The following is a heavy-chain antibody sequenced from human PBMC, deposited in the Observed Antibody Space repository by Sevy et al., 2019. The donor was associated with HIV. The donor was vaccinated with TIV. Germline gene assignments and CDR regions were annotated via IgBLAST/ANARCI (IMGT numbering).Heavy chain of an antibody. V-gene: IGHV3-30*18. J-gene: IGHJ6*02. D-gene: IGHD5-18*01. CDR3: AKGQSGYSDGLPGYYYYGMDV. CDR2: ISYDGSNK. Sequence: GGSLRLSCAASGFTFSSYGMHWVRQAPGKGLEWVAVISYDGSNKYYADSVKGRFTISRDNSKNTLSLQMNSLRAEDTAVYYCAKGQSGYSDGLPGYYYYGMDVWGQGTTVTVSS. CDR1: GFTFSSYG.